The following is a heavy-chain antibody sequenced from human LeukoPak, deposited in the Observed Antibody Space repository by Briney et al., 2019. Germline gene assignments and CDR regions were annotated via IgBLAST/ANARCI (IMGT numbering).Heavy chain of an antibody. CDR2: MNRTSGNE. D-gene: IGHD6-13*01. Sequence: ASLKVSSKASGYTFTSYDIYWVRQATGQGLEWMGWMNRTSGNEGYAQKVQGRVPMTRNTSTSTAYMELSSLRSEDTAVYYCARGSWYRDYWGQGTLVTVSS. J-gene: IGHJ4*02. CDR3: ARGSWYRDY. V-gene: IGHV1-8*01. CDR1: GYTFTSYD.